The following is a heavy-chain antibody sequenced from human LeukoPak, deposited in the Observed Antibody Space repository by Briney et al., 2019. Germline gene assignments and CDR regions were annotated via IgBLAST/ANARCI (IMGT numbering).Heavy chain of an antibody. D-gene: IGHD4-17*01. CDR2: INHSGST. J-gene: IGHJ4*02. CDR3: ARRVTTRLPFRY. V-gene: IGHV4-34*01. CDR1: GGSFSDYR. Sequence: NASETLSLTCAVYGGSFSDYRWSWIRQPPGKGLEWIGEINHSGSTNYNPSLKSRVTISVDMSKKQFSLKLTSVTAADTAVYYCARRVTTRLPFRYWGQGTLVTVSS.